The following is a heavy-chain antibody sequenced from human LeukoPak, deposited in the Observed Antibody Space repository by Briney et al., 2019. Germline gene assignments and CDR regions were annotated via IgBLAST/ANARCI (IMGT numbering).Heavy chain of an antibody. CDR2: ISGSGGST. CDR1: GFTFSSYA. D-gene: IGHD6-6*01. J-gene: IGHJ4*02. CDR3: AKDMAARPVLRPVDY. Sequence: GGSLRLSCEASGFTFSSYAMSWVRQAPGKGLEWVSAISGSGGSTYYADSVKGRFTISRDNSKNTLYLQTNSLRAEDTAVYYCAKDMAARPVLRPVDYWGQGTLVTVSS. V-gene: IGHV3-23*01.